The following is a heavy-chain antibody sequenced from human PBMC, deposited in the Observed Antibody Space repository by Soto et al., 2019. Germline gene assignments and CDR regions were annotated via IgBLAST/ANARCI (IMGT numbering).Heavy chain of an antibody. J-gene: IGHJ6*02. D-gene: IGHD2-2*01. CDR3: ARDRLVPYGYGMDV. CDR2: IWFDGSKK. V-gene: IGHV3-33*01. Sequence: QMQLVESGGGVVQPGRSLRLSCAASGFTFRSYGIHWVRQAPGKGLEWVALIWFDGSKKYYVDSVKGRFAVSRDNSKNTLYLQMNSLRAEGTAVYYCARDRLVPYGYGMDVWGQGTTVTVSS. CDR1: GFTFRSYG.